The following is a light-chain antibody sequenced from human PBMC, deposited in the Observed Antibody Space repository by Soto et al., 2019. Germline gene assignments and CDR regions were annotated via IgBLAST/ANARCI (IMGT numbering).Light chain of an antibody. CDR3: QSYNDWPFA. J-gene: IGKJ2*01. CDR2: GVS. V-gene: IGKV3-15*01. CDR1: ESLFGF. Sequence: EIVMTQSPATLSVSPGERVTLSCRASESLFGFLAWYQHKPGQAPRLLIYGVSTKATGVPARFSGSGSATDFTLIITSLQSDDSAVYYCQSYNDWPFAFGQGTKLEI.